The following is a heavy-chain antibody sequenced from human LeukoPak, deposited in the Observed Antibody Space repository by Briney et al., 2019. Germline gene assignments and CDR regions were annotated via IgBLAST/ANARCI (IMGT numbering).Heavy chain of an antibody. CDR3: ARELYCTNGVCYLNAFDI. CDR2: IYHSGST. J-gene: IGHJ3*02. V-gene: IGHV4-39*07. D-gene: IGHD2-8*01. Sequence: SQTLSLTCTVSGGSISSGNYYWSWIRQPPGKGLEWIGSIYHSGSTYYNPSLKSRVTISVDTSKNQFSLKLSSVTAADTAVYYCARELYCTNGVCYLNAFDIWGQGTMVTVSS. CDR1: GGSISSGNYY.